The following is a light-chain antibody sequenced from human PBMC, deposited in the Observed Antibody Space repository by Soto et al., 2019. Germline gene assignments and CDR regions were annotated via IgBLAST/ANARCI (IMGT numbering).Light chain of an antibody. V-gene: IGLV2-8*01. Sequence: QSALTQPPSASGSPGQSVSISCTGTSSDIGGYNYVSWYQQHPGKAPKLIIYEVNKRPSGVPDRVSGSKSGNTASLTVSGLQAEDEADYYCCSYGGSNNMIFGGGTTLTVL. CDR3: CSYGGSNNMI. CDR2: EVN. CDR1: SSDIGGYNY. J-gene: IGLJ2*01.